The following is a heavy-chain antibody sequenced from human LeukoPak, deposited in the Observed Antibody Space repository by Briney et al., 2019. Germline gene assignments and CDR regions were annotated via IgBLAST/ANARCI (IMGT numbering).Heavy chain of an antibody. V-gene: IGHV3-23*01. D-gene: IGHD4-17*01. CDR1: GFTFSNYA. J-gene: IGHJ4*02. CDR2: ISGSASST. CDR3: ARDSYGDANFDT. Sequence: GGSLRLSCAASGFTFSNYAMSWVRQAPGKGLEWVSAISGSASSTYHADSVKGRFTISRDISKNAVFLQMNSLRAEDTAVYYCARDSYGDANFDTWGQGTLVTVSS.